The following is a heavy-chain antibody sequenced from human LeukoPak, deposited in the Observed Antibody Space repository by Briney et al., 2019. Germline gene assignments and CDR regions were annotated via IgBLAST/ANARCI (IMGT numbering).Heavy chain of an antibody. CDR2: INHSGST. CDR3: ARGARISHYYDSSGYYLYYFDY. V-gene: IGHV4-34*01. Sequence: SETLSLTCAVHGGSFSGYYWSWIRQPPGKGLEWIGEINHSGSTNYNPSLKSRVTISVDTSKNQFSLKLSSVTAADTAVYYCARGARISHYYDSSGYYLYYFDYWGQGTLVTVSS. D-gene: IGHD3-22*01. CDR1: GGSFSGYY. J-gene: IGHJ4*02.